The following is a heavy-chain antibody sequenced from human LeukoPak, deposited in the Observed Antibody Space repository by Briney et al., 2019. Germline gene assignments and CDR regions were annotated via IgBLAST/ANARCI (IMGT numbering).Heavy chain of an antibody. CDR3: AKFRYHSNDNNYLDFNY. Sequence: GGSLRLSCAASGFTVSSNYMSWVRQAPGKGLEWVSVIYSGGSTYYADSVEGRFTISRDNSKSTLYLQMNSLKVEDTAVYYCAKFRYHSNDNNYLDFNYWGQGTLVTVSS. D-gene: IGHD3-22*01. CDR1: GFTVSSNY. J-gene: IGHJ4*02. CDR2: IYSGGST. V-gene: IGHV3-53*01.